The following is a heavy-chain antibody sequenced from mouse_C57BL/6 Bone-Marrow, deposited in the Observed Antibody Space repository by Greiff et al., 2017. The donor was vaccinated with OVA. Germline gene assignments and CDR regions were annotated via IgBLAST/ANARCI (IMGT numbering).Heavy chain of an antibody. J-gene: IGHJ3*01. CDR2: ISDGGSYT. Sequence: EVKLMESGGGLVKPGGSLKLSCAASGFTFSSYAMSWVRQTPEKRLEWVATISDGGSYTYYPDNVKGRFTLSRDNAKNNLYLQMSHLKSEDAAIYYCARDPSFAYWGQGTLVTVSA. CDR3: ARDPSFAY. V-gene: IGHV5-4*01. CDR1: GFTFSSYA.